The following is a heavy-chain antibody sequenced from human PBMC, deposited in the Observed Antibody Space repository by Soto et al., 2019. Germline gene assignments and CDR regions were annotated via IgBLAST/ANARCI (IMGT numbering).Heavy chain of an antibody. J-gene: IGHJ4*02. Sequence: QVQLVQSGDEVKKSGASVKVSFKASGYTFSNYGISWVRQAPGQGLEWMGWISGYNGLTAYAQNVQGRVTMTIDTPTRTVFMELTSLRSNDTAVYYCARDEGIRGFDSWGQGTLVTVSS. CDR1: GYTFSNYG. CDR3: ARDEGIRGFDS. V-gene: IGHV1-18*04. CDR2: ISGYNGLT. D-gene: IGHD3-10*01.